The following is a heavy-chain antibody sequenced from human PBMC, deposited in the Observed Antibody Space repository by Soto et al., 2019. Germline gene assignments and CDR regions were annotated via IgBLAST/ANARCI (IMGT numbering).Heavy chain of an antibody. V-gene: IGHV3-23*01. Sequence: EVQMLESGGGFVQSGGSLRLSCAASGFTFSSYDMSWVRQAPGKGLEWVSVISGSGDNIYYADSVKGRFTISRDNSKNTLLLQRNGLRAEDTAVYYCARTAWLEYWGQGTLVTVSS. CDR1: GFTFSSYD. D-gene: IGHD1-1*01. CDR3: ARTAWLEY. J-gene: IGHJ4*02. CDR2: ISGSGDNI.